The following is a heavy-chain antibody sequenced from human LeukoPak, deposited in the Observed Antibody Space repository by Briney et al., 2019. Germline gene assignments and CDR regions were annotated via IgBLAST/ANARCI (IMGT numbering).Heavy chain of an antibody. CDR2: IKQDGSEK. CDR1: GFTFSSYW. D-gene: IGHD5-18*01. Sequence: GGSLRLSCAASGFTFSSYWMSLVRQAPGKGLEWVANIKQDGSEKYYVDSVKGRFTISRDNAKNSLYLQMNSLRAEDTAVYYCAREGGGYSYDAHDFDYWGQGTLVTVSS. J-gene: IGHJ4*02. V-gene: IGHV3-7*01. CDR3: AREGGGYSYDAHDFDY.